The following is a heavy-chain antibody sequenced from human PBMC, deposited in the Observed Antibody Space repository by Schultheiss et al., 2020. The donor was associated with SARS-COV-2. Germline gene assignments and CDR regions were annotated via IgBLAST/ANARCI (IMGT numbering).Heavy chain of an antibody. V-gene: IGHV4-34*01. Sequence: SETLSLTCAVYGGSFSDHYWNWIRQPPGKGLEWIGEINHSGSTNYNPSLKSRVTISVDPSKNQFSLKLSSVTAADTAVYYCARGLGYYGSTTKGDYWAQGTLVTVS. CDR2: INHSGST. CDR1: GGSFSDHY. D-gene: IGHD3-10*01. CDR3: ARGLGYYGSTTKGDY. J-gene: IGHJ4*02.